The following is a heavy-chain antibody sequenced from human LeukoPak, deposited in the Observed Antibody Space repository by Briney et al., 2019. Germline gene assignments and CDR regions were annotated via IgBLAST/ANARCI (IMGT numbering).Heavy chain of an antibody. D-gene: IGHD3-10*01. J-gene: IGHJ5*02. Sequence: GGSLRLSCAASGFTFSSYSMNWVRQAPGKGLEWISYINSRSNTMYYADSVKGRFTISRDNAKNSLYVQMNSLRAEDTAVYYCAKDMVSYFDPWGQGTLVTVSS. CDR2: INSRSNTM. V-gene: IGHV3-48*01. CDR3: AKDMVSYFDP. CDR1: GFTFSSYS.